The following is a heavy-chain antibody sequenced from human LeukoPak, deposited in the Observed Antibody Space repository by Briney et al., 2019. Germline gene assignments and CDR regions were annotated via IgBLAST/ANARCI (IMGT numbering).Heavy chain of an antibody. Sequence: GASVKVSCKASGYTFTSYGISWVRQAPGQGLEWMGWISAYNGNTNYAQKLQGRVTMTTDTSTSTAYMDLRSLRSDDTAVYYCAIPRAGKPYFDYWGQGTLVTVSS. D-gene: IGHD1-14*01. J-gene: IGHJ4*02. CDR3: AIPRAGKPYFDY. V-gene: IGHV1-18*01. CDR2: ISAYNGNT. CDR1: GYTFTSYG.